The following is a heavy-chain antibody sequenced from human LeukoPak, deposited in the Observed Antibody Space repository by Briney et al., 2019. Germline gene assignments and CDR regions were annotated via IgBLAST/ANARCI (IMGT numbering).Heavy chain of an antibody. V-gene: IGHV4-59*01. CDR3: ARGEYCSGGSCYSGWFDP. D-gene: IGHD2-15*01. CDR2: IYYSGST. J-gene: IGHJ5*02. Sequence: SETLSLTCTVSGGSISSYYWSWIRQPPGKGLEWIGYIYYSGSTNYNPSLKSRVTISVDTSKNQFSLKLSSVTAADTAVYYCARGEYCSGGSCYSGWFDPWGQGTLVTVSS. CDR1: GGSISSYY.